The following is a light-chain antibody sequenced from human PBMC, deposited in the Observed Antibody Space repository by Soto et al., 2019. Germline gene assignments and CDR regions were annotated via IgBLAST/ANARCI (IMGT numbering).Light chain of an antibody. CDR1: SSNIGSND. Sequence: QSVLTQPPSASGTPGQRVTISCSGSSSNIGSNDAFWYQQLPGTAPKLLIYRSNQRPSGVPDRFSGSKSGTSASLVISGLRSEDEADYYCASWDYSLSGVLFGGGTKLTVL. CDR2: RSN. J-gene: IGLJ2*01. V-gene: IGLV1-47*01. CDR3: ASWDYSLSGVL.